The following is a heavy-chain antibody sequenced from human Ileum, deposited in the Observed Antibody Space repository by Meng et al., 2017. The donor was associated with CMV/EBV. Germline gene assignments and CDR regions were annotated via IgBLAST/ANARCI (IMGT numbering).Heavy chain of an antibody. D-gene: IGHD4/OR15-4a*01. CDR2: INNDGSST. Sequence: GESLKISCAASGFIVTDAWLSWVRQVPGKGLVWVSRINNDGSSTAYADSVKGRFTISRDNAKNTLYLQMNSLRVEDTALYYCARDGAGGSFDYWGRGTLVTVSS. CDR1: GFIVTDAW. J-gene: IGHJ4*02. V-gene: IGHV3-74*01. CDR3: ARDGAGGSFDY.